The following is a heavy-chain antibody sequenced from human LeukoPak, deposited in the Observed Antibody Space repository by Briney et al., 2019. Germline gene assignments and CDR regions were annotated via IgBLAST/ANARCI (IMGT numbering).Heavy chain of an antibody. V-gene: IGHV3-66*02. J-gene: IGHJ4*02. CDR3: ARARLRYFDDPEYYFDY. CDR2: IYSGGST. D-gene: IGHD3-9*01. Sequence: GGSLRLSCAASGFTFSSNYMSWVRQAPGKGLEWVSVIYSGGSTYYSDSVKGRFTISRDNSKNTLYLQVNSLRAEDTAVYYCARARLRYFDDPEYYFDYWGQGTLVTVSS. CDR1: GFTFSSNY.